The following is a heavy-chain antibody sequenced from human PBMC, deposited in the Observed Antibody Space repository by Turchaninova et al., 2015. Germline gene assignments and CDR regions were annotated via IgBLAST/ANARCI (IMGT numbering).Heavy chain of an antibody. V-gene: IGHV5-10-1*03. J-gene: IGHJ4*02. CDR1: GDNFSSSW. CDR2: IDPRDSET. Sequence: EVPLVHSGAEVKEPGESLRISFKASGDNFSSSWISWVRPMPGKGLEWMGKIDPRDSETKYSPSFQGHVSISADKSISTAYLQWRSLKASDTAIYYCAVTPNYYGSSGYFWSQGTPVTVSS. CDR3: AVTPNYYGSSGYF. D-gene: IGHD6-19*01.